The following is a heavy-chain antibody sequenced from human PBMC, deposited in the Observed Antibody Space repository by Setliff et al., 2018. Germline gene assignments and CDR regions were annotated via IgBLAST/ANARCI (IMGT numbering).Heavy chain of an antibody. J-gene: IGHJ6*03. D-gene: IGHD3-10*01. CDR3: ARAYYYASGNSHNYYMDV. CDR1: GGSIRNYY. V-gene: IGHV4-59*01. CDR2: IYYSGNT. Sequence: SETLSLTCTVSGGSIRNYYWSWIRQPPGKGLEWIGYIYYSGNTNYNPSLKSRVTISVDTSKNQFSLKLSSVTAADTAVYFCARAYYYASGNSHNYYMDVWGKGTAVTVSS.